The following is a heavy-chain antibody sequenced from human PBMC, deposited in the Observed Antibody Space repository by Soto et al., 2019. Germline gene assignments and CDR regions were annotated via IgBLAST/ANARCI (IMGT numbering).Heavy chain of an antibody. CDR3: TTVLPVDSSLDS. J-gene: IGHJ4*02. CDR1: GLTFSDRY. Sequence: LRLSCAASGLTFSDRYMDWVRQAPGKGLEWVGRIRKKTNSYTTEYAASVKGRFIISRDDSTNSLYLQMSSLKTEDTAVYYCTTVLPVDSSLDSWGRGPWSPSPQ. V-gene: IGHV3-72*01. CDR2: IRKKTNSYTT. D-gene: IGHD1-1*01.